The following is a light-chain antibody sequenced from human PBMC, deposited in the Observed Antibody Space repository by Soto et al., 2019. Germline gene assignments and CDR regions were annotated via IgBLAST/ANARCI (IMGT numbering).Light chain of an antibody. CDR3: QQSYSTPFT. Sequence: DFQMTQSPSSLSASVGDRVTITCRASQSISSYLNWYQQKPGKAPNLLIYAASSLQSGVPSRFSGSGSGTDFTLTISRLQPEDFATYYCQQSYSTPFTFGPGTKVDIK. J-gene: IGKJ3*01. CDR2: AAS. CDR1: QSISSY. V-gene: IGKV1-39*01.